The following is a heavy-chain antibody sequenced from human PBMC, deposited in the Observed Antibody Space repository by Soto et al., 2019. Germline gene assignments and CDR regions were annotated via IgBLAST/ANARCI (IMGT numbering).Heavy chain of an antibody. CDR2: INAGNGNT. V-gene: IGHV1-3*05. Sequence: QVQLVQSGAEEKKPGASVKVSCKASGYTFTSYAMHWVRQAPGQRLEWMGWINAGNGNTKYSQKFQGRVTITRDTSASTAYMELSSLRSEDSAVYYCAREHYDILTGSSDAFDILGQGTMVTVSS. J-gene: IGHJ3*02. CDR1: GYTFTSYA. D-gene: IGHD3-9*01. CDR3: AREHYDILTGSSDAFDI.